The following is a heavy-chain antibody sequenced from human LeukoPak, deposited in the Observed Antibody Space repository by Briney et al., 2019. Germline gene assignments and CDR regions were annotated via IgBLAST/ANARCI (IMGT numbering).Heavy chain of an antibody. J-gene: IGHJ4*02. CDR1: GFTFSSHG. CDR3: ARAQQQTNDY. Sequence: GGSLRLSCAASGFTFSSHGMNWVRQAPGKGLEWVSGIRGDGVTTYYADSVKGRFTISRDNSKNTLYLQMNSLRAEETAVYYCARAQQQTNDYWGQGTLVTVSS. CDR2: IRGDGVTT. D-gene: IGHD6-13*01. V-gene: IGHV3-23*01.